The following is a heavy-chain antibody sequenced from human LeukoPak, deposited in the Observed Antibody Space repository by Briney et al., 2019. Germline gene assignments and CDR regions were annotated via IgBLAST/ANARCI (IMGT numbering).Heavy chain of an antibody. J-gene: IGHJ6*02. CDR1: GGSFSGYY. CDR3: ARGLVDYYYYYGMDV. V-gene: IGHV4-34*01. D-gene: IGHD3/OR15-3a*01. CDR2: INHSGNA. Sequence: SETLSLTCAVSGGSFSGYYWTWIRQPPGKGLEWIGEINHSGNANYNPSLKSRVTISVDTSKNQFSLKLSSVTAADTAVYYCARGLVDYYYYYGMDVWGQGTTVTVSS.